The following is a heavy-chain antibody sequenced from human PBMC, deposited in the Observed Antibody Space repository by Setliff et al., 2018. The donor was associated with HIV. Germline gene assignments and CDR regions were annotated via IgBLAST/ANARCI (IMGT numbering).Heavy chain of an antibody. CDR1: GYTFTDYY. D-gene: IGHD3-22*01. J-gene: IGHJ3*02. CDR3: ARQTRTYYYDSSGYSTAFDI. CDR2: INPNSGGT. Sequence: VASVKVSCKASGYTFTDYYIHWVRQAPGQGLEWMGRINPNSGGTNYAQKFQGRVTMTRDTSISTAYMELSSLRSDDTVMYYCARQTRTYYYDSSGYSTAFDIWGQGTMVTVSS. V-gene: IGHV1-2*05.